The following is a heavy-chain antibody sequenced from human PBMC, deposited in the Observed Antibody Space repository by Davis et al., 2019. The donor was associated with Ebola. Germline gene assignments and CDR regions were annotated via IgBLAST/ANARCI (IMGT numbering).Heavy chain of an antibody. CDR3: ARTYDSNNYYKFRFDP. Sequence: GESLKISCKTSGYTFTSYYIGWVRHMPCKALYWMTFIHPSESDTKYSPSFQGQVTISADRSTNTAYLQWSSLKASDTAMYYCARTYDSNNYYKFRFDPWGQGTQVTVSS. CDR1: GYTFTSYY. D-gene: IGHD3-22*01. J-gene: IGHJ5*02. V-gene: IGHV5-51*01. CDR2: IHPSESDT.